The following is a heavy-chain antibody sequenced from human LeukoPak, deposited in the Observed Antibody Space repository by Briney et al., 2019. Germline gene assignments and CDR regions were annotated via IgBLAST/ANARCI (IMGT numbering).Heavy chain of an antibody. Sequence: ASVKVPCEASGYTLTYNNISWVRQAPGQGLEWMGWINTKNGDTNYAQKLQGRVTMTTDTSTNTAYMELRSLRSDDTAVYYCAALRDFDYWGQGTLVTVSS. CDR2: INTKNGDT. J-gene: IGHJ4*02. V-gene: IGHV1-18*01. D-gene: IGHD4-17*01. CDR3: AALRDFDY. CDR1: GYTLTYNN.